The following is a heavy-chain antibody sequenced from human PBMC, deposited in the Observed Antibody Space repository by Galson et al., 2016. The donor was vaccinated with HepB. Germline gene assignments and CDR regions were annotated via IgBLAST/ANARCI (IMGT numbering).Heavy chain of an antibody. V-gene: IGHV3-21*01. CDR3: AREAVVPGMRGFGWFDS. CDR2: ISPGSTYT. CDR1: GLTFNMYT. D-gene: IGHD2-2*01. J-gene: IGHJ5*01. Sequence: YLRLSCAASGLTFNMYTMTWVRQAPGKRLEWVSSISPGSTYTHLAVSVKGRFTIPRDDAETLLYLHMNSLRDEDTAIYYCAREAVVPGMRGFGWFDSWGQGTLVTVSS.